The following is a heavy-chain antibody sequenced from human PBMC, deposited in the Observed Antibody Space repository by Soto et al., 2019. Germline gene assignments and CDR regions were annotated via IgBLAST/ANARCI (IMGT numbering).Heavy chain of an antibody. CDR1: GGGYRSYA. Sequence: VKVSCKDCGGGYRSYASRWVRQDPGQGLEWMGGIIPIFGTANYAQKLQGRVTITADESTSTAYMELSSLRSEDTAVYYCARGVAVRPTVQGIISYYSGMEVRRHGTTDPVSS. CDR2: IIPIFGTA. J-gene: IGHJ6*02. D-gene: IGHD3-10*01. V-gene: IGHV1-69*13. CDR3: ARGVAVRPTVQGIISYYSGMEV.